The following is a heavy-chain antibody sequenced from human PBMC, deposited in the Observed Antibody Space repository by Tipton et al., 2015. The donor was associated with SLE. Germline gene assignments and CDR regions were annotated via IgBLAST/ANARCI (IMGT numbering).Heavy chain of an antibody. CDR2: ISPYNGNT. Sequence: QLVQSGAEVKKPGASVRVSCKTSGYTFTKYGITWVRQAPGQGLEWMGWISPYNGNTNIAQKFQGRVTMTTGESTSTASMDLTSLRSDDTALYYCASLGAARGYWGQGTLVTVSS. J-gene: IGHJ4*02. CDR1: GYTFTKYG. V-gene: IGHV1-18*01. CDR3: ASLGAARGY. D-gene: IGHD3-16*01.